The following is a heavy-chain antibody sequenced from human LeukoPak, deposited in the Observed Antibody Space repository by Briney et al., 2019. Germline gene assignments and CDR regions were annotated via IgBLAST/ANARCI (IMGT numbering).Heavy chain of an antibody. J-gene: IGHJ6*03. CDR1: GFDIAGNY. CDR2: IYVGLFT. Sequence: PGGSQRLSCAASGFDIAGNYMSWVRQAPGKGLEWVSAIYVGLFTEYADSVKGRFTISRDNSKNTLLLEMGTLRAEDTAVYFYMDVWGKGTTVTVSS. CDR3: MDV. V-gene: IGHV3-53*01.